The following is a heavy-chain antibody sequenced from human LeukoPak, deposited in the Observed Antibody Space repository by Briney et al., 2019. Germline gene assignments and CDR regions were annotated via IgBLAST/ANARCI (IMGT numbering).Heavy chain of an antibody. V-gene: IGHV4-39*07. CDR2: MYYTGST. CDR3: ARNSYGHLNWFDP. J-gene: IGHJ5*02. Sequence: PSETLSLTCIVSGGAISSGSYYWGWIRQPPGKGLEWIGSMYYTGSTYNSPSLKSRVTISVDTSKNQFSLKLTSVTAADTAVYYCARNSYGHLNWFDPWGQGTLVTVSS. CDR1: GGAISSGSYY. D-gene: IGHD3-16*01.